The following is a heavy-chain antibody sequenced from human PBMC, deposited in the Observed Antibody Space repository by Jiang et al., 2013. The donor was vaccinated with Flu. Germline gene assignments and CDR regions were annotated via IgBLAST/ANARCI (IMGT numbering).Heavy chain of an antibody. V-gene: IGHV3-11*06. J-gene: IGHJ3*02. Sequence: GGSLRLSCAASGFTFSDYYMSWIRQAPGKGLEWVSYISSSSSYTNYADSVKGRFTISRDNAKNSLYLQMNSLRAEDTAAYYCARDRNDYVWGSPDAFDIWGQGTMVTVSS. D-gene: IGHD3-16*01. CDR2: ISSSSSYT. CDR3: ARDRNDYVWGSPDAFDI. CDR1: GFTFSDYY.